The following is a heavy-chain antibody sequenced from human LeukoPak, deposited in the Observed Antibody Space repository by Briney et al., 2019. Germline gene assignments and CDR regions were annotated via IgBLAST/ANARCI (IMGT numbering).Heavy chain of an antibody. CDR2: ISTYNGNT. Sequence: ASVQVSCKASGYTFTSYGISWVRRAPGQGLEWMGWISTYNGNTNYAQKLQGRVTMTTDTSTSTAYMELRSLRSDDTAVYYCAREVAGDVDTALYYFDYWGQGTLVTVSS. CDR3: AREVAGDVDTALYYFDY. D-gene: IGHD5-18*01. CDR1: GYTFTSYG. V-gene: IGHV1-18*01. J-gene: IGHJ4*02.